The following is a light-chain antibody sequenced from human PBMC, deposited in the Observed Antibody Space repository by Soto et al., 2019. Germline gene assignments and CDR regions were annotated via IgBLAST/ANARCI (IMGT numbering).Light chain of an antibody. CDR3: QQYQNRPLT. Sequence: DSQMTQSPSSLSASVGDRVTITCQASQDISTYLNWYQQKPWKAPKLLIYDASNLETGVSSRFSGGRSGTVFTFTISCLQPEDIATYYCQQYQNRPLTFGGGTKVEIK. CDR2: DAS. J-gene: IGKJ4*01. V-gene: IGKV1-33*01. CDR1: QDISTY.